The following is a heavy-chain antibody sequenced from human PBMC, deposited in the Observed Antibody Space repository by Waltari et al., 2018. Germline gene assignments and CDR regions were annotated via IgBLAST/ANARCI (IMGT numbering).Heavy chain of an antibody. J-gene: IGHJ4*02. CDR2: INSDGSST. CDR1: GFTFSSYW. Sequence: EVQLVESGGGLVQPGGSLRLSCAASGFTFSSYWMHWVRQAPGRGLVWGSRINSDGSSTSYADSVKGRFTISRDNAKNTLDLQMNSLRAEDTAVYYCARDRHDFWSGYYTNFDYWGQGTLVTVSS. D-gene: IGHD3-3*01. CDR3: ARDRHDFWSGYYTNFDY. V-gene: IGHV3-74*01.